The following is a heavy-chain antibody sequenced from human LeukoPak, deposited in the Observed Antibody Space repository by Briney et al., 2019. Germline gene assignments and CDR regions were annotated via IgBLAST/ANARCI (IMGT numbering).Heavy chain of an antibody. D-gene: IGHD6-19*01. CDR1: GGSFSGYY. V-gene: IGHV4-34*01. J-gene: IGHJ4*02. CDR3: ARVAAVAGNFDY. CDR2: INHSGST. Sequence: SETLSLTCAVYGGSFSGYYWSWIRQPPGKGLEWIGEINHSGSTNYNPSLKSRVTISVDTSKNQFSLKLSSMTAADTAVYYCARVAAVAGNFDYWGQGTLVTVSS.